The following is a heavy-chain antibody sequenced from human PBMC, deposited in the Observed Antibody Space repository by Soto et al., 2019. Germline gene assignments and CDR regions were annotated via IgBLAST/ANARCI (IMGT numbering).Heavy chain of an antibody. CDR1: GGSISSYY. D-gene: IGHD3-3*01. CDR2: IYYSGST. J-gene: IGHJ5*02. CDR3: ARDAYDGFDP. V-gene: IGHV4-59*01. Sequence: QVQLQESGPGLVKPSETLSLTCTVSGGSISSYYWSWIRQPPGKGLEWIGYIYYSGSTNYNPSLQSRVPIPVDTSENQFSLKLSSVTAADTAVYYCARDAYDGFDPWGQGTLVTVSS.